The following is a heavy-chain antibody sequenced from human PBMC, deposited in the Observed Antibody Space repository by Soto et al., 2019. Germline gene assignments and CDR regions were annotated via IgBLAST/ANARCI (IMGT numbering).Heavy chain of an antibody. CDR2: IDWEDDK. J-gene: IGHJ4*02. Sequence: SGPTLVNPTQTLTLTCTVSGISVNTSGMCVSWIRQPPGKALEWLALIDWEDDKYFSASLKTRLTISKDTSKNQVVLTMTHMDSVDTATYYCARIRDYYDMENYFAYWGQ. CDR3: ARIRDYYDMENYFAY. V-gene: IGHV2-70*01. D-gene: IGHD3-22*01. CDR1: GISVNTSGMC.